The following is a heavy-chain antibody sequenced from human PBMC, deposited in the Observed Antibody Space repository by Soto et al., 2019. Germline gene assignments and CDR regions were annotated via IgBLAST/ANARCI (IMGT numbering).Heavy chain of an antibody. Sequence: EVQLVESGGGLVQPGGSLRLSCAVSGFTLSDYYMDWVRQAPGKGLEWIGRTKKKGSSYITEYAASVRGRFTVSRDDSKNSVYLQMNSMTIEYTAVYDCGRDRQSSSWTTFDYWGQGTLVTVSS. CDR1: GFTLSDYY. V-gene: IGHV3-72*01. CDR3: GRDRQSSSWTTFDY. CDR2: TKKKGSSYIT. D-gene: IGHD2-15*01. J-gene: IGHJ4*02.